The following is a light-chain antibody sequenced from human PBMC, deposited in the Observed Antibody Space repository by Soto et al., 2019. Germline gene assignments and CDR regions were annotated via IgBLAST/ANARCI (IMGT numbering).Light chain of an antibody. CDR3: HQRSNWPLT. CDR2: DVS. Sequence: EVVLTQSPATLSLSPGERATLSCRASQSVTKYVAWYQQKPGQALRLLISDVSKRATGIPARFSGSGSATDVTLTISSLEPEDFAVYYCHQRSNWPLTFGGGTRLEIK. J-gene: IGKJ4*01. V-gene: IGKV3-11*01. CDR1: QSVTKY.